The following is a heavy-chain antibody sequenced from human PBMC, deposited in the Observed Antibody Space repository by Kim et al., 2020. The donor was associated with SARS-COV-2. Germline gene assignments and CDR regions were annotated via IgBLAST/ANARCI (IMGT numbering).Heavy chain of an antibody. J-gene: IGHJ6*01. CDR3: AAGSAVAGTPDIYYYYDVMDV. D-gene: IGHD6-19*01. V-gene: IGHV1-24*01. Sequence: ASVKVSCKASGYTLIKLCMNWVRQAPGQGLEWMGGFHPDDGDTIYAQKFQGRVTMTEDTSTDTAYMELSSLRSEDTAVYYCAAGSAVAGTPDIYYYYDVMDVGGEGTTVTAS. CDR1: GYTLIKLC. CDR2: FHPDDGDT.